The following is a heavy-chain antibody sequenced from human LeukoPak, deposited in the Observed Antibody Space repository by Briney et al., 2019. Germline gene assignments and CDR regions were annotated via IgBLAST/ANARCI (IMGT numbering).Heavy chain of an antibody. CDR1: GGSVSSDSYY. V-gene: IGHV4-34*01. J-gene: IGHJ6*02. CDR2: INHSGST. D-gene: IGHD6-13*01. Sequence: SETLSLTCTVSGGSVSSDSYYWSWIRQPPGKGLEWIGEINHSGSTNYNPSLKSRVTISVDTSKNQFSLKLSSVTAADTAVYYCARARPLAAAGNYCYYYGMDVWGQGTTVTVSS. CDR3: ARARPLAAAGNYCYYYGMDV.